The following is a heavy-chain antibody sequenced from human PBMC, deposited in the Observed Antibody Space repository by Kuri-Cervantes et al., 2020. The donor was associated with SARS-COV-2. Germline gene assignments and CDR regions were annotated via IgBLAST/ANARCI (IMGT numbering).Heavy chain of an antibody. Sequence: GSLRLSCAASGFTFSSYAMHWVRQAPGKGLEWVALISYDGSNKYYADSVKGRFAISRDNSKNTLSLEMDSLRADDTAVYYCAKDPNGIVVVVAAIDSWGQGTLVTVSS. J-gene: IGHJ4*02. V-gene: IGHV3-30*18. CDR3: AKDPNGIVVVVAAIDS. D-gene: IGHD2-15*01. CDR2: ISYDGSNK. CDR1: GFTFSSYA.